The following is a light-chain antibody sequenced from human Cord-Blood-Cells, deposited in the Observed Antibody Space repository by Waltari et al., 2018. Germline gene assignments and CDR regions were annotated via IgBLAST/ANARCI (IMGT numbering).Light chain of an antibody. CDR1: QDISNY. J-gene: IGKJ2*01. V-gene: IGKV1-33*01. CDR2: DAS. CDR3: QQYDNLLMYT. Sequence: DSQMTQSPSSLSASVGDRVTINCQASQDISNYLNWYQQKPGKAPKLLIYDASNLETGGPSRFSGSGSGTDFTFTISSLQPEDIATYYCQQYDNLLMYTFGQGTKLEIK.